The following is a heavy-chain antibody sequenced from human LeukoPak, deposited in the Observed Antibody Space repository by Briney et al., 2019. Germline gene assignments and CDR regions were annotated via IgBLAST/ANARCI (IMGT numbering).Heavy chain of an antibody. Sequence: GASVKVSCKASGYTFTSYYMHWVRQAPGQGLEWMGIINPSGGSTSYAQKFQGRVTMTRDTSTSTVYMELSSLRAEDTAVYYCAKADSSGWYESNWFDPWGQGTLVTVSS. CDR3: AKADSSGWYESNWFDP. J-gene: IGHJ5*02. CDR1: GYTFTSYY. D-gene: IGHD6-19*01. CDR2: INPSGGST. V-gene: IGHV1-46*01.